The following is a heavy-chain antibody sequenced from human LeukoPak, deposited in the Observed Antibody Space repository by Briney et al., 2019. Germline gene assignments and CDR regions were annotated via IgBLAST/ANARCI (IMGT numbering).Heavy chain of an antibody. CDR1: GLTFSDYY. CDR3: ATDGAGFDT. V-gene: IGHV3-11*01. J-gene: IGHJ5*02. Sequence: GGSLRLSCAASGLTFSDYYMSWIRQAPGKGLEWLSYINIGGTNTHYADSVKGRFTISRDNAKKSLYLEMTNLRADDTAVYYCATDGAGFDTWGQGVLVTVSS. CDR2: INIGGTNT.